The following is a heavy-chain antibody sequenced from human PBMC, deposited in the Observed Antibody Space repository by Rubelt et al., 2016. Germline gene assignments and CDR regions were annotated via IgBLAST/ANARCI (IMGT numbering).Heavy chain of an antibody. V-gene: IGHV1-18*01. J-gene: IGHJ4*02. CDR3: ARGDIVVVVAASNPLDY. CDR2: ISAYNGNT. Sequence: APGQGLEWMGWISAYNGNTHYAQKLQGRVTMTTDTSTSTAYMELRSLRSDDTAVYYCARGDIVVVVAASNPLDYWGQGTLVTVSS. D-gene: IGHD2-15*01.